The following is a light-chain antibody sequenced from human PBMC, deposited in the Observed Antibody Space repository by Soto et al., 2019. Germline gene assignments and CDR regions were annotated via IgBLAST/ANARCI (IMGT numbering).Light chain of an antibody. V-gene: IGLV2-8*01. J-gene: IGLJ1*01. CDR1: SSDVGGYNY. CDR2: DVN. Sequence: QSALTQPPSASGSPGQSVTISCTGTSSDVGGYNYVSWFQQHPGKSPKLIIHDVNQTPSGVPGRFSGSNSSNTASLTVARRKAEDEGTYYCSSYGVYKNVVFGKGTKLTV. CDR3: SSYGVYKNVV.